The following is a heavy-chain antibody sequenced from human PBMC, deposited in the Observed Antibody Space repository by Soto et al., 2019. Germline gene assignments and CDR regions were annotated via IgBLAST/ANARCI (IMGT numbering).Heavy chain of an antibody. CDR3: ARVTTNRYCSGGSCSSSGKRSMDV. CDR1: GFTFSDYP. V-gene: IGHV3-48*02. Sequence: GGSLRLSCAASGFTFSDYPMNWVRQAPGKGLEWVSYISRSSTIYYADSVKGRFTISRDNAKNSLYLQMNSLRDEDTAVYYCARVTTNRYCSGGSCSSSGKRSMDVWGQGTTVTVSS. CDR2: ISRSSTI. D-gene: IGHD2-15*01. J-gene: IGHJ6*02.